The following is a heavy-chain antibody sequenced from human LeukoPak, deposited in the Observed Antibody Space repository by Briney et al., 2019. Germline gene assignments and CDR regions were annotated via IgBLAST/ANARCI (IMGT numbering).Heavy chain of an antibody. CDR2: ISLDGNNA. CDR1: GFTFDYFT. V-gene: IGHV3-43*01. J-gene: IGHJ4*02. CDR3: AKGRRRGYAYGTIDS. Sequence: PGGSLRHSCAASGFTFDYFTMYWVRQSPGKGLEWVSLISLDGNNAYYADSVRGRFTISRDNSKNFLYLQMNSLTSEDTALYYCAKGRRRGYAYGTIDSWGQGTLVTVSS. D-gene: IGHD5-18*01.